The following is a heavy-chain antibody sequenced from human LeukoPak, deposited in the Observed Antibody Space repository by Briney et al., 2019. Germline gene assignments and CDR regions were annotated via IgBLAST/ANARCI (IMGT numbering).Heavy chain of an antibody. J-gene: IGHJ6*02. D-gene: IGHD2-2*02. Sequence: GGSLRPSCAASGFTFSDYYMSWIRQAPGKGLEWVSYISSSGSTIYYADSVKGRFTISRDNAKNSLYLQMNSLRAGDTAVYYCARDPLPEYLDGMDVWGQGTTVTVSS. CDR2: ISSSGSTI. V-gene: IGHV3-11*01. CDR3: ARDPLPEYLDGMDV. CDR1: GFTFSDYY.